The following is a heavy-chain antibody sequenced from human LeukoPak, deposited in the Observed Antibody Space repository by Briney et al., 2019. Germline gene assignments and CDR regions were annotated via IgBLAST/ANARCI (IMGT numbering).Heavy chain of an antibody. CDR1: GASIDTRNSY. Sequence: SETLSLTCTVSGASIDTRNSYWGWIRQPPGRGLEWIGTIYHSGTTYYGPSLESRVSISVDTSKNQFSVKLNSVSAADTAVYYCARHARRSFYGDYLGFGYWGQGILVIVSS. V-gene: IGHV4-39*01. J-gene: IGHJ4*02. CDR3: ARHARRSFYGDYLGFGY. D-gene: IGHD4-17*01. CDR2: IYHSGTT.